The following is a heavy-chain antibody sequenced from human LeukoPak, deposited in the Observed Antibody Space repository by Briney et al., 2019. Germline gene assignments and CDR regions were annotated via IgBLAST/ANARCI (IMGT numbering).Heavy chain of an antibody. CDR2: ISAYNGNA. CDR1: GYTFTSYG. D-gene: IGHD3-22*01. CDR3: ARGRSPYYYDSSGYAPPDY. J-gene: IGHJ4*02. V-gene: IGHV1-18*01. Sequence: GASVKVSCKASGYTFTSYGISWVRQPPGQGLEWMGWISAYNGNANYAQKLQGRVTMTTDTSTSTAYMELRSLRSDDTAVYYCARGRSPYYYDSSGYAPPDYWGQGTLVTVSS.